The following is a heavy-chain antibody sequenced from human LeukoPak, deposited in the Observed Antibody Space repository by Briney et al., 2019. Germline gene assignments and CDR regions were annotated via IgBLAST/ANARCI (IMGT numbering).Heavy chain of an antibody. CDR2: ISYDGSNK. V-gene: IGHV3-30-3*02. J-gene: IGHJ4*02. CDR3: SKKGQADNDGKPD. D-gene: IGHD1-1*01. CDR1: GFTFSSYA. Sequence: GGSLRLSCAASGFTFSSYAMHWVRQAPGKGLERVAVISYDGSNKYYADSVKGRFTISRDNSKNTLYLQMNSLRAEDTAVYYCSKKGQADNDGKPDWGQGTLVTVSS.